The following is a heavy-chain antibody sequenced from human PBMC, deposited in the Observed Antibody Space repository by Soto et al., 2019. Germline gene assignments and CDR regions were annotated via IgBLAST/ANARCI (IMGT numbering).Heavy chain of an antibody. CDR3: ARVGYSSTGTTLHFHGLDV. V-gene: IGHV1-46*01. CDR2: IYPRGGST. J-gene: IGHJ6*02. Sequence: ASVKVSCKTSGYNFTSHYIHWVRQAPGQRLESMGIIYPRGGSTIYAQKFQGKVTMTRDTSTHTLDMELSSLRSEDTAIYYCARVGYSSTGTTLHFHGLDVWGQGTTVTVSS. CDR1: GYNFTSHY. D-gene: IGHD3-22*01.